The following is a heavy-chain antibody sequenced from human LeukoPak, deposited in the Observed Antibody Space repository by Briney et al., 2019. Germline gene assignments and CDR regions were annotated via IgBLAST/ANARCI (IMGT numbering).Heavy chain of an antibody. J-gene: IGHJ3*02. CDR2: MSISSSYI. Sequence: GGSLTLSCAASGFTFSSYSINWGRDAPAEGRGWVLSMSISSSYIYYAHPVGERFTISRENPKNSLYLQIHSLLAGDGPVFYCASIIVVAGIFASNHDAFDIWGQGTMVTVSS. CDR1: GFTFSSYS. D-gene: IGHD6-19*01. V-gene: IGHV3-21*01. CDR3: ASIIVVAGIFASNHDAFDI.